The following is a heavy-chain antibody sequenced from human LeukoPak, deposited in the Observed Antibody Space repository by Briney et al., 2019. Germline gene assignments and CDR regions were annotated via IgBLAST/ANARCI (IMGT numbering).Heavy chain of an antibody. J-gene: IGHJ4*02. CDR1: GGSFSGYY. CDR2: INHSGST. Sequence: SETLSLTCAVYGGSFSGYYWSWIRQPPGKGLEWIGEINHSGSTNYNPSLKSRVTISVDTSKNQFSLKLSSVTAADTAVYYCARGTNSSSWYAVFDYWGQGTLVTVSS. V-gene: IGHV4-34*01. D-gene: IGHD6-13*01. CDR3: ARGTNSSSWYAVFDY.